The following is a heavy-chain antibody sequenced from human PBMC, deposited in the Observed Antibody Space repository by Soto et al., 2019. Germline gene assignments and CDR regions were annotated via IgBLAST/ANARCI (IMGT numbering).Heavy chain of an antibody. CDR1: GGMFYSSA. J-gene: IGHJ4*02. V-gene: IGHV1-69*01. D-gene: IGHD2-2*01. CDR3: PFPPNWTYHLTRS. CDR2: IVPMNGSP. Sequence: QVQLVQSGAEVKKPGSSVRVSCKASGGMFYSSAINWVRQAPGQGLEWMGGIVPMNGSPKYAQEFLGRVTISADAAATPAYMARSGLKSETTPVYYCPFPPNWTYHLTRSGGGGPQVTVPS.